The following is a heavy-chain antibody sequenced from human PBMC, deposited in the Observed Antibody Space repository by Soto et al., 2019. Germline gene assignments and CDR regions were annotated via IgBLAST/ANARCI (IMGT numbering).Heavy chain of an antibody. CDR1: GGSISSGGYS. V-gene: IGHV4-30-2*01. CDR3: ARGSTVVTPGYYYYGMDV. CDR2: TYHSGST. J-gene: IGHJ6*02. D-gene: IGHD4-17*01. Sequence: PSETLSLTCAVSGGSISSGGYSWSWIRQPPGKGLEWIGYTYHSGSTYYNPSLKSRVTISVDRSKNQFSLKLSSVTAADTAVYYCARGSTVVTPGYYYYGMDVWGQGTTVTVSS.